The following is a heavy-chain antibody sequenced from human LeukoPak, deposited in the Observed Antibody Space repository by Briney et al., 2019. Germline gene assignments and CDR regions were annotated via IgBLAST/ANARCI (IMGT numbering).Heavy chain of an antibody. CDR2: IIPIFGTA. V-gene: IGHV1-69*05. Sequence: ASVKVSCKASGGTFSSYAISWVRQAPGQGLEWMGGIIPIFGTANYAQKFQGRVTITTDESTSTAYMELSSLRSEDTAVYYCARDPYYGGRLSGFDYCSQGSLVTVSS. CDR1: GGTFSSYA. CDR3: ARDPYYGGRLSGFDY. J-gene: IGHJ4*02. D-gene: IGHD3-10*01.